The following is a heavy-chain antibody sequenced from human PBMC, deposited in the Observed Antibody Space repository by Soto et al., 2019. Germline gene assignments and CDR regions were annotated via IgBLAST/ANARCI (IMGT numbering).Heavy chain of an antibody. J-gene: IGHJ4*02. V-gene: IGHV4-30-4*01. CDR3: ARAPVGLDTISYFDY. CDR1: GGSISSGDYY. CDR2: MFYTGTT. Sequence: PSETLSLTCSVSGGSISSGDYYWSWIRQPPGKGLEWIGYMFYTGTTYYNPSLKSRITISMDTSKNQFSLRLTSVTAADTAVYFCARAPVGLDTISYFDYWGQGKLVTVSS. D-gene: IGHD3-3*01.